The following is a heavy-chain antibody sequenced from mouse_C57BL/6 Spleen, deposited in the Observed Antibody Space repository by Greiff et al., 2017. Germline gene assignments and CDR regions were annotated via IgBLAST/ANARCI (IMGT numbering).Heavy chain of an antibody. V-gene: IGHV1-82*01. J-gene: IGHJ2*01. CDR2: IYPGDGDT. CDR3: ARSGWLLRYFDY. CDR1: GYAFSSSW. Sequence: QVQLQQSGPELVKPGASVKISCKASGYAFSSSWMNWVKQRPGKGLEWIGRIYPGDGDTNYNGKFKGKATLTADKSSSTAYMQLSRLTSEDSAVYFGARSGWLLRYFDYWGQGTTLTVSS. D-gene: IGHD2-3*01.